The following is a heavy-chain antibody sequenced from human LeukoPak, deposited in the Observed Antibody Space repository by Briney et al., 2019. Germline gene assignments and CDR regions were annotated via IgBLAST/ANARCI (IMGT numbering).Heavy chain of an antibody. Sequence: PGGPLRLSYAASGFTFSSYAMSWVRQAPGKGLEWVSAISGSGGSTYYADSVKGRFTISRDNSKNTLYLQMNSLRAEDTAVYYCAKDRGVGGVGATRPNKPFDIWGQGTMVTVSS. CDR1: GFTFSSYA. V-gene: IGHV3-23*01. J-gene: IGHJ3*02. CDR2: ISGSGGST. D-gene: IGHD1-26*01. CDR3: AKDRGVGGVGATRPNKPFDI.